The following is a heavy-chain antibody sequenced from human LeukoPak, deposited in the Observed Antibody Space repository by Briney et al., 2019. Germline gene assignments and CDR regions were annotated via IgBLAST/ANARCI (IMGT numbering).Heavy chain of an antibody. D-gene: IGHD3-22*01. Sequence: RTGRSLRLSCAASGFPFSTYGLHWVRQAPGKGLEWVAVTHADAIHGNNKYYADSVKGRFTISRDNSKNTFYLQMDSLRAEDTAVYFCVTGGGYYYDHWGQGTLAIVSS. V-gene: IGHV3-33*01. J-gene: IGHJ4*02. CDR1: GFPFSTYG. CDR2: THADAIHGNNK. CDR3: VTGGGYYYDH.